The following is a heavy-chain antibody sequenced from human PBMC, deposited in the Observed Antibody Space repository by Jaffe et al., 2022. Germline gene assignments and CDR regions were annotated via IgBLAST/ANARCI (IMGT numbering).Heavy chain of an antibody. CDR1: GFTFDDYA. Sequence: EVQLVESGGGLVQPGRSLRLSCAASGFTFDDYAMHWVRQAPGKGLEWVSGISWNSGSIGYADSVKGRFTISRDNAKNSLYLQMNSLRAEDTALYYCAKDMGPVYSSGWYLISDAFDIWGQGTMVTVSS. CDR2: ISWNSGSI. D-gene: IGHD6-19*01. CDR3: AKDMGPVYSSGWYLISDAFDI. J-gene: IGHJ3*02. V-gene: IGHV3-9*01.